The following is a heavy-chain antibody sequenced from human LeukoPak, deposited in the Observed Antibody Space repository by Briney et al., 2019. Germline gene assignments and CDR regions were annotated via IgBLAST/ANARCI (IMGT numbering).Heavy chain of an antibody. V-gene: IGHV3-48*03. J-gene: IGHJ4*02. Sequence: GGSLRLSCAASGFIFSSYEMNWVRQAPGKGLEWVSYISRSGTTIYYADSVKGRFTISRDNAKNSLYLQMNSLRAEDTAVYYCAREGYFDSSGYDCWGQGTLVTVSS. CDR1: GFIFSSYE. CDR3: AREGYFDSSGYDC. D-gene: IGHD3-22*01. CDR2: ISRSGTTI.